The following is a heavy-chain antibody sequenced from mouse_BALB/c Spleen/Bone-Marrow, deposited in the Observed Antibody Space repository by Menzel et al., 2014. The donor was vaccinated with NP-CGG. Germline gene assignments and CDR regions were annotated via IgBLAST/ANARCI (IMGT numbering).Heavy chain of an antibody. Sequence: QVQLQHSGAELMKPGASVKISCKATGYTFSSYWIEWVKQRPGHGLEWIGEILPGSGSTNYNEKFKGKATFTADTSSNTAYMQLSSLTSEDSAVYYCAGGAYYGNYFDYWGQGTTLTVSS. J-gene: IGHJ2*01. D-gene: IGHD2-10*01. V-gene: IGHV1-9*01. CDR2: ILPGSGST. CDR1: GYTFSSYW. CDR3: AGGAYYGNYFDY.